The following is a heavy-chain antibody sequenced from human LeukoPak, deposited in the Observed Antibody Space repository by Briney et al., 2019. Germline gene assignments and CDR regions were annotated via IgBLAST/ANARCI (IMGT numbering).Heavy chain of an antibody. V-gene: IGHV4-39*07. Sequence: SETLSLTCTVSGGSISSSSYYWGWIRQPPGKGLEWIGSIYYSGSTYYNPSLKSRVTISVDTSKNQFSLKLASVTAADTAVYYCARGYTSSSEPFDYWGQGTLVTVSS. J-gene: IGHJ4*02. CDR2: IYYSGST. CDR1: GGSISSSSYY. CDR3: ARGYTSSSEPFDY. D-gene: IGHD6-6*01.